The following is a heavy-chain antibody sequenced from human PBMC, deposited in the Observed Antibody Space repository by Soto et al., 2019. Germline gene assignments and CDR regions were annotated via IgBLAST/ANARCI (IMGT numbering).Heavy chain of an antibody. D-gene: IGHD6-13*01. Sequence: EVQLVESGGGLVQPGGSLRLSCADSGFTFSSYWMSWVRQAPVKGLEWVGNIKQDGSEKNYVDSVKGRFIISRDNAKNSLYLQMNSLRAEDTAVYYCARIASTGRGWDVWGQGTTVVVSS. J-gene: IGHJ6*02. V-gene: IGHV3-7*01. CDR3: ARIASTGRGWDV. CDR2: IKQDGSEK. CDR1: GFTFSSYW.